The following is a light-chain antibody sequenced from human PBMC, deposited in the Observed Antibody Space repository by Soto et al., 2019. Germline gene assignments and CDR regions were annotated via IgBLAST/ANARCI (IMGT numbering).Light chain of an antibody. J-gene: IGKJ1*01. CDR1: QSVSSSY. Sequence: EIVLTQSPGTLSLSPGERATLSCRASQSVSSSYLAWYQQKPGQAPRLLIYGASSRATGIPDRFSGSGSGTAFTLTISRLEPEDVEVYYCQQYGSSRTFGQGTKVEIK. CDR3: QQYGSSRT. CDR2: GAS. V-gene: IGKV3-20*01.